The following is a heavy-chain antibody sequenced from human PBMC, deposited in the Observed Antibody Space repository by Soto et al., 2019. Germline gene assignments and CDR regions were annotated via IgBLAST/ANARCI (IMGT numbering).Heavy chain of an antibody. V-gene: IGHV4-31*03. CDR3: ARDSGFYSSSSFDY. CDR2: IYYSGNT. Sequence: KTSETLSLTCSVSGDSISSSGYYWSWIRQHPGKGLEWIGHIYYSGNTYYNPSLKSRFTISVDTSKNQFSLNLSSVTAADTAVYYCARDSGFYSSSSFDYWGRGTLVTVSS. D-gene: IGHD6-6*01. CDR1: GDSISSSGYY. J-gene: IGHJ4*02.